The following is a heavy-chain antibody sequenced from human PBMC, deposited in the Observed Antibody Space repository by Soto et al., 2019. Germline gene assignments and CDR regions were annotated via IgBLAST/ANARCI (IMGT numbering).Heavy chain of an antibody. V-gene: IGHV3-30-3*01. CDR1: GFMFSSYA. CDR3: VRSRSGAVPDSFGY. Sequence: QVQLVESGGRVVQSGGSLRLSCAASGFMFSSYAIHWVRQAPGKGLEWVAVISKDGSVKYYIDSVRGRFTISRDKSTNTVYLEMNNMRDDDTAVFYCVRSRSGAVPDSFGYWGQGTLVTVSS. D-gene: IGHD3-3*01. J-gene: IGHJ4*02. CDR2: ISKDGSVK.